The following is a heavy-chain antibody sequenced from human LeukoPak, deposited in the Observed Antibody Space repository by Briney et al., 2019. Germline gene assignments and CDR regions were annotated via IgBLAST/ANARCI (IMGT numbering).Heavy chain of an antibody. V-gene: IGHV4-38-2*02. J-gene: IGHJ4*02. D-gene: IGHD3-22*01. CDR3: ARGLNSENYYDSSGYYMRY. CDR2: MYHSGST. Sequence: SETLSLTCTVSNYSISTDYYWGWIRQPPGKGLEWIGTMYHSGSTYYNPSLKSRVTISVDTSKNQFSLKLSSVTAADTAVYYCARGLNSENYYDSSGYYMRYWGQGTLVTVSS. CDR1: NYSISTDYY.